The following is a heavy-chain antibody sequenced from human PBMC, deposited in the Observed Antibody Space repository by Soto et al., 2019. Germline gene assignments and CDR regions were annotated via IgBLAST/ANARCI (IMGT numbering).Heavy chain of an antibody. Sequence: LHLQESGPGLLKPSETLSLTCSVSGGPTSDSNHNWAWVRQPPGKGLEWIGNIFYTGTTYNSPSLKGRLTMSSDTSENQFSLKLSSVTAADTAVYYCAKIRVVGILKYYFDIWGRGTQVTVSS. V-gene: IGHV4-39*01. D-gene: IGHD2-15*01. CDR3: AKIRVVGILKYYFDI. CDR2: IFYTGTT. J-gene: IGHJ4*02. CDR1: GGPTSDSNHN.